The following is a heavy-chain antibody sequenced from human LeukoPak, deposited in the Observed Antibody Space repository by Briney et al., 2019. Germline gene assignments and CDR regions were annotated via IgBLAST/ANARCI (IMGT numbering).Heavy chain of an antibody. J-gene: IGHJ4*02. D-gene: IGHD2-2*01. CDR2: IKQEGSEK. CDR1: GFTFGRNA. V-gene: IGHV3-7*01. Sequence: GGSLRLSCAASGFTFGRNAMHWVRHAPGKGLEWVANIKQEGSEKYYVDSVKGRFTISRDNAKNSLYLQMNSLRAEDTAVYYCARDCSRTSCYGFDYWGQGTLVTVSS. CDR3: ARDCSRTSCYGFDY.